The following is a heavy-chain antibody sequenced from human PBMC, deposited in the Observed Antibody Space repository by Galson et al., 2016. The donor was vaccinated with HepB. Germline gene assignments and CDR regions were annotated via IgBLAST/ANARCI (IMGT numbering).Heavy chain of an antibody. Sequence: TLSLTCSVSSGSMSSGRYYWTWIRQHPGKGLEWIGYISYSGSTYYNPSLKSRLTISVDTSRNQFSLRLTSVTAADTAVYYCGRDGYSNYGMDVWGQGTTVTVSS. CDR1: SGSMSSGRYY. CDR3: GRDGYSNYGMDV. V-gene: IGHV4-31*03. D-gene: IGHD4-11*01. CDR2: ISYSGST. J-gene: IGHJ6*02.